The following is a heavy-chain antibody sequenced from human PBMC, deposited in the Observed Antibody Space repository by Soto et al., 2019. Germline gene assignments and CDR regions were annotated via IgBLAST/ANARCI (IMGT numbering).Heavy chain of an antibody. Sequence: QVQLQQWGAGLLKPSETLSLTCAVSGGSFSGYYWSWIRQPPGTGLEWIGEINHSGSTNYNPSLKSRVTISVDTSKNQFSLKLSSVTAADTAVYYCATNVPMVPGVGRDYWGQGPLVTVSS. V-gene: IGHV4-34*01. CDR3: ATNVPMVPGVGRDY. J-gene: IGHJ4*02. CDR2: INHSGST. CDR1: GGSFSGYY. D-gene: IGHD3-10*01.